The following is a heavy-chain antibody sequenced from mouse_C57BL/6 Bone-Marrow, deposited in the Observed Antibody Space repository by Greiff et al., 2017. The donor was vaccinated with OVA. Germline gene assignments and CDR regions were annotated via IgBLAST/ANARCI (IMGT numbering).Heavy chain of an antibody. Sequence: QVQLKESGPGLVAPSQSLSITCTVSGFSLTSYAISWVRQPPGKGLEWLGVIWTGGGTNYNSALKSRLSISKDNSKSQVFLKMNSLQTDDTARYYCARNPFSYYYGIIPYWYFDVWGTGTTVTVSS. CDR2: IWTGGGT. V-gene: IGHV2-9-1*01. D-gene: IGHD1-1*01. CDR1: GFSLTSYA. CDR3: ARNPFSYYYGIIPYWYFDV. J-gene: IGHJ1*03.